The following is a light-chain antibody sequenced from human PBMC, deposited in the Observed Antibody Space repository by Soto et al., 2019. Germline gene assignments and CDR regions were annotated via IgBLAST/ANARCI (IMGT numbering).Light chain of an antibody. CDR3: HKYNKWPPRT. Sequence: EIEMTQSPATLSLSPGERATLSCRASQSVTSDLAWYQQKPGQAPRLLIYDASTRATGIPDRFSGSGSGTEFTLTISSLKSEDFAVYYCHKYNKWPPRTFGQGTKVEIK. J-gene: IGKJ1*01. CDR1: QSVTSD. CDR2: DAS. V-gene: IGKV3-15*01.